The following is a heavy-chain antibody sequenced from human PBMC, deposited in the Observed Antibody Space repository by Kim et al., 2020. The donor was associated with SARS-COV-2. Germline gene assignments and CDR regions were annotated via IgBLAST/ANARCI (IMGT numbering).Heavy chain of an antibody. CDR1: GYTFTSYG. D-gene: IGHD2-2*01. J-gene: IGHJ6*02. CDR3: ARDRGYCSSTSCYAVGRDYYYGMDV. CDR2: ISAYNGNT. V-gene: IGHV1-18*01. Sequence: ASVKVSCKASGYTFTSYGISWVRQAPGQGLEWMGWISAYNGNTNYAQKLQGRVTMTTDTSTSTAYMELRSLRSDDTAVYYCARDRGYCSSTSCYAVGRDYYYGMDVWGQGTTVTVSS.